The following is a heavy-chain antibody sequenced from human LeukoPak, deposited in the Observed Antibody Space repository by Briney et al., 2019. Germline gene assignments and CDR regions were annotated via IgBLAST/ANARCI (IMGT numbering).Heavy chain of an antibody. CDR2: IRYDGSNK. Sequence: PGGSLRLSCAASGFTFSSYGMHWVRQAPGKGLEWVAFIRYDGSNKYYADSVKGRFTISRDNSKNTLYLQMNSLRAEDTAVYYCAKEGDSYCSSTSCSPDLDYWGQGTLVTVSS. CDR1: GFTFSSYG. V-gene: IGHV3-30*02. J-gene: IGHJ4*02. D-gene: IGHD2-2*01. CDR3: AKEGDSYCSSTSCSPDLDY.